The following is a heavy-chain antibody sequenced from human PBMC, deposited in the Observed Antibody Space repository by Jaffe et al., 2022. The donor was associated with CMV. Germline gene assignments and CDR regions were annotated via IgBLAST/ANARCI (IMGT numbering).Heavy chain of an antibody. V-gene: IGHV3-23*04. CDR3: AKAPTVLRDFDWLSHYFDS. Sequence: EVQLVESGGGLVQPGGSLRLSCAASGFTFNKYAMSWVRQAPGKGLERVSTLSSTGGNTYYPDSVRGRFTISRDNSKNILYLQMNSLRDEDTAVYYCAKAPTVLRDFDWLSHYFDSWGQGTLVTVSS. J-gene: IGHJ4*02. D-gene: IGHD3-9*01. CDR1: GFTFNKYA. CDR2: LSSTGGNT.